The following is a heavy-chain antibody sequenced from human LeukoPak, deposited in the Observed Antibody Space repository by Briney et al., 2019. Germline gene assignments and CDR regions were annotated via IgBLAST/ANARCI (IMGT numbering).Heavy chain of an antibody. CDR3: VKDNPLDY. V-gene: IGHV3-21*01. D-gene: IGHD1-14*01. CDR1: GFTFSSYS. Sequence: GGSLRLSCAAYGFTFSSYSMNWVRQAPGKGLEWVSFISTSSSYIYYADSVKGRFTISRDNAKNSLYLEMNSLRAEDTAVYYCVKDNPLDYWGQGTLVIVSS. CDR2: ISTSSSYI. J-gene: IGHJ4*02.